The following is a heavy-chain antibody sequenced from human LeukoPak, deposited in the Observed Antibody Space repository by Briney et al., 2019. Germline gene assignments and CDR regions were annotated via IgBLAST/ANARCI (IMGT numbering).Heavy chain of an antibody. D-gene: IGHD1-26*01. J-gene: IGHJ4*02. CDR3: GRGGFKVGARPFSFDS. V-gene: IGHV4-39*07. CDR2: ICHTGRT. Sequence: SETLSLTCTVSGGSISSDNHYWVWMRQPPGKGLEWIGSICHTGRTYYDASLKSRLTISVDTSKNQFSLRLSSVTAADTAVYYWGRGGFKVGARPFSFDSWGQGTLVTVSS. CDR1: GGSISSDNHY.